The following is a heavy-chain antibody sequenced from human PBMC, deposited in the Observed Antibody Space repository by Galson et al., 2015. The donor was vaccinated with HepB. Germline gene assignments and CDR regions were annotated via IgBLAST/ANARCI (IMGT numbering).Heavy chain of an antibody. CDR1: GFTFSSYS. J-gene: IGHJ4*02. CDR3: ARDGPSVSLLTRPKEGFSFPTPFDY. CDR2: ISSSSSTI. Sequence: SLRLSCAASGFTFSSYSMNWVRQAPGKGLEWVSYISSSSSTIYYADSVKGRFTISRDNAKNSLYLQMNSLRDEDTAVYYCARDGPSVSLLTRPKEGFSFPTPFDYWGQGTLVTVSS. D-gene: IGHD3-10*01. V-gene: IGHV3-48*02.